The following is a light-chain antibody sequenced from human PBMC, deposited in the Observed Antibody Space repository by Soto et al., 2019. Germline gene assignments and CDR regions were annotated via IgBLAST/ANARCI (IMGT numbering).Light chain of an antibody. CDR3: QQYGSSIT. V-gene: IGKV3-20*01. J-gene: IGKJ5*01. CDR2: GTS. Sequence: EIVLTQSPCTLSLSPGERFTLAGRASQSISNNHLAWYQQKPGQAPRLLIHGTSNRATGIPDRFSGSGSGTDFTLTFSRLEPEDFAVYYCQQYGSSITFGQGTRLEI. CDR1: QSISNNH.